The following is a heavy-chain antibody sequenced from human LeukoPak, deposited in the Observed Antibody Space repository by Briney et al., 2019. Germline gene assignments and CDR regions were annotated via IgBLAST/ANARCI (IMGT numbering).Heavy chain of an antibody. V-gene: IGHV3-21*01. J-gene: IGHJ4*02. CDR2: ISSSSSYI. CDR1: GFTFSSYS. D-gene: IGHD3-22*01. Sequence: KPGGSLRLSCAASGFTFSSYSMNWVRQAPGKGLEWVSSISSSSSYIYYADSVEGRFTISRDNAKNSLYLQMNSLRAEDTAVYYCARDAVVGTFDYWGQGTLVTVSS. CDR3: ARDAVVGTFDY.